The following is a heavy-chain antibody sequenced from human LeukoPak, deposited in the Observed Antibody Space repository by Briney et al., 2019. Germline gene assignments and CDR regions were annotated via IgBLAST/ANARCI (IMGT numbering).Heavy chain of an antibody. CDR1: GYTFTSYA. V-gene: IGHV1-3*02. CDR3: AREGRYSSSSDY. Sequence: ASVKVSCKASGYTFTSYAMHWVRQAPGQRLEWMGWSNAGNGNTKYSQEFQGRVTITRDTSASTAYMELSSLRSEDTAVYYCAREGRYSSSSDYWGQGTLVTVSS. J-gene: IGHJ4*02. D-gene: IGHD6-6*01. CDR2: SNAGNGNT.